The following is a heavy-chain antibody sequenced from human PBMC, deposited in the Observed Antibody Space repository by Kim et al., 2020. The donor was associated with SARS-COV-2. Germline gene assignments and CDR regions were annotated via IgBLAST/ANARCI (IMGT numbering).Heavy chain of an antibody. CDR1: GFTFSSYA. CDR3: ARVIVVVPADQYGDDY. J-gene: IGHJ4*02. D-gene: IGHD2-2*01. V-gene: IGHV3-30*04. Sequence: GGSLRLSCAASGFTFSSYAMNWVRQAPGKGLEWVAVISYDGSNKYYADSVKGRFTISRDNSKNTLYLQMNSLRAEDTAVYYCARVIVVVPADQYGDDYWGQGTLVTVSS. CDR2: ISYDGSNK.